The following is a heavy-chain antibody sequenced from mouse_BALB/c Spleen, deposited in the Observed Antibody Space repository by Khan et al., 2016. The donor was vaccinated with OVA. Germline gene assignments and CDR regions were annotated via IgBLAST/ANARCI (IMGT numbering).Heavy chain of an antibody. V-gene: IGHV1-7*01. CDR1: GYTFTTYW. Sequence: QVQLKESGAELAKPGASVKMSCKASGYTFTTYWMHWVKQRPGQGLEWIGYIDPTTGYTEYNQKFKDKATLTTDKSSSTAYMQLSSLTSEDSAVYYCDRRGLYGSFAYWGQGTLVTVSA. J-gene: IGHJ3*01. CDR3: DRRGLYGSFAY. CDR2: IDPTTGYT. D-gene: IGHD1-1*02.